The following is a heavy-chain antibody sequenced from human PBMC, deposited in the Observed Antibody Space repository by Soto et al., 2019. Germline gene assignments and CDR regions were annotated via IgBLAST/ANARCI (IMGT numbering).Heavy chain of an antibody. Sequence: QVQLVESGGGVVQPGRSLRLSCAASGFTFSSYGMHWVRQAPGKGLEWVAVISYDGSNKYYADSVKGRFTISRDNSKNXLYLQMNSLRAEDTAVYYCAKSPPPFRRSARYFQHWGQGTLVTVSS. V-gene: IGHV3-30*18. D-gene: IGHD1-26*01. J-gene: IGHJ1*01. CDR3: AKSPPPFRRSARYFQH. CDR1: GFTFSSYG. CDR2: ISYDGSNK.